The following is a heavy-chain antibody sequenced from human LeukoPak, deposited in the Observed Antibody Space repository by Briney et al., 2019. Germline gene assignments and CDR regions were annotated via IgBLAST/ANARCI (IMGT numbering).Heavy chain of an antibody. V-gene: IGHV3-23*01. CDR3: AKDRDYDFWSGYTSLGGY. D-gene: IGHD3-3*01. Sequence: GGSLRLSCAASGFTFSSYAMSWVRQAPGKVLEWVSAISGSGGSTYYADAVKGRFTISRDNSKNTLYLQMNSLRAEDTAVYYCAKDRDYDFWSGYTSLGGYWGQGTLVTVSS. CDR2: ISGSGGST. CDR1: GFTFSSYA. J-gene: IGHJ4*02.